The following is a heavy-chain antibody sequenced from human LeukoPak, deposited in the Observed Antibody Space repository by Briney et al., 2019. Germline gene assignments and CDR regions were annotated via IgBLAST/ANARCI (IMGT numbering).Heavy chain of an antibody. D-gene: IGHD2-2*01. J-gene: IGHJ4*02. CDR2: IYPRDSRT. CDR3: ARHLSSITSCPNY. V-gene: IGHV5-51*01. Sequence: GESLKISCKGSGYSFSSYWIAWVRQMPGKGLEWMGIIYPRDSRTTYSPSFQGQVTISADKSISTAYLQWCSLKASDTAVYYCARHLSSITSCPNYWGPGTLVTVSS. CDR1: GYSFSSYW.